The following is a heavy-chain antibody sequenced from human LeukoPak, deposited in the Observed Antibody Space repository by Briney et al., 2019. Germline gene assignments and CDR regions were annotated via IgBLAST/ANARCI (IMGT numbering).Heavy chain of an antibody. V-gene: IGHV3-48*02. CDR3: ARDSSYAFYI. CDR1: GLTFSSYY. Sequence: GGSLRHSCAPSGLTFSSYYMNWVRRAPAKGLEWVSYISSSSGMISYADSVRGRVTISRDNAKNSLSQQMNSLRDEDTAVYYCARDSSYAFYIWGQGTMVTVSS. J-gene: IGHJ3*02. CDR2: ISSSSGMI.